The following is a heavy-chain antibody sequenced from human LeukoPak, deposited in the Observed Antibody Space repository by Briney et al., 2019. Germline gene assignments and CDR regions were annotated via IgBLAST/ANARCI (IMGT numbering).Heavy chain of an antibody. D-gene: IGHD4-17*01. CDR1: GFTFDDYT. V-gene: IGHV3-43*01. Sequence: HPGGPLRLSCAASGFTFDDYTMHWVRQATGKGLEWVSLISWDGGSTYYADSVKGRFTISRDNSKNSLYLQMNSLRTEDTALYYCAVPRSTAYDWGQGTLVTVSS. J-gene: IGHJ4*02. CDR2: ISWDGGST. CDR3: AVPRSTAYD.